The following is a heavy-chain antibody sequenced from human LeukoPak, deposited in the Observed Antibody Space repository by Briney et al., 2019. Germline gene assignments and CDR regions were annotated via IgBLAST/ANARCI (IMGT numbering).Heavy chain of an antibody. CDR2: INHSGST. CDR3: AIRKSYAIVTGYRKIPTSGFDP. CDR1: GGSFSYYY. V-gene: IGHV4-34*01. J-gene: IGHJ5*02. D-gene: IGHD3-9*01. Sequence: PSETLSLTCAVYGGSFSYYYWSWIRQPPGKTLEWIGEINHSGSTNYNPSLKSRVTISVDTSKNQFSLKLSSVTAADTAVYYCAIRKSYAIVTGYRKIPTSGFDPWGQGTLVTVSS.